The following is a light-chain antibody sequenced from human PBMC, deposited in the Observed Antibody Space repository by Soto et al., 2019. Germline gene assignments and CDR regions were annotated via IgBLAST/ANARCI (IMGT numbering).Light chain of an antibody. J-gene: IGKJ1*01. Sequence: DLQMTQSPSSLSESVGDRFAVTCRASQSISSWLAWYKQKPGKAPKLLIYDASSLESGVPSRLSGSGSGTEFTLTISSMKPDDFATYYCQQYNSYWTFGQGTKVDIK. V-gene: IGKV1-5*01. CDR3: QQYNSYWT. CDR2: DAS. CDR1: QSISSW.